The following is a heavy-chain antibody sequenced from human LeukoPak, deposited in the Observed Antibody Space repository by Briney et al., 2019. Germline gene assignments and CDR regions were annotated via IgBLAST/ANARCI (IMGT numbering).Heavy chain of an antibody. CDR2: ISAYNGNT. V-gene: IGHV1-18*01. CDR1: GYTFTSYG. Sequence: ASVKVSCKASGYTFTSYGISWVRQAPGQGLEWMGWISAYNGNTNYAQKLQGRVTMTTDTSTSTAYMELRRLRSDDTAVYYCARDRIEKVLGYFDWSNPFDYWGQGTLVTVSS. CDR3: ARDRIEKVLGYFDWSNPFDY. J-gene: IGHJ4*02. D-gene: IGHD3-9*01.